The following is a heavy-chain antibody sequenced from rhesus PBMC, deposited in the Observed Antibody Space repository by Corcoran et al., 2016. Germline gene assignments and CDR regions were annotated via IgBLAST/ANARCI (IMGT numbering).Heavy chain of an antibody. CDR3: ARGDTAGTVFDY. J-gene: IGHJ4*01. CDR1: GGSISSSY. CDR2: IYGIGSST. D-gene: IGHD5-42*01. Sequence: QLQLQESGPGLVKPSETLSVTCAVSGGSISSSYWSWIRQVPGKGLEWIGYIYGIGSSTNYNPSLKSGVTLAGDTSKNQLSLNMSSVTTADTAVYYCARGDTAGTVFDYWGQGVLVTVSS. V-gene: IGHV4-169*01.